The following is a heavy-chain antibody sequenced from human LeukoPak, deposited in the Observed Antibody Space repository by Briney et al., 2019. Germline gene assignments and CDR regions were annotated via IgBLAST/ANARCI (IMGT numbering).Heavy chain of an antibody. D-gene: IGHD3-10*01. CDR3: ATDLWFERYISDY. J-gene: IGHJ4*02. Sequence: ASVKVSYKVSGYTLTELSMHWVRQAPGKGLEWMGGFDPEDGETIYAQKFQGRVTMTEDTSTDTAYMELSRLRSEDTAVYYCATDLWFERYISDYWGQGTLVTVSS. CDR2: FDPEDGET. CDR1: GYTLTELS. V-gene: IGHV1-24*01.